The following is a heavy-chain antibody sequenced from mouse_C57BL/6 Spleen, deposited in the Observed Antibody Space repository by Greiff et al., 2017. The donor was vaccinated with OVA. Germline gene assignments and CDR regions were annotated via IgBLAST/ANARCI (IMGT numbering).Heavy chain of an antibody. D-gene: IGHD4-1*01. J-gene: IGHJ4*01. CDR1: GYSITSGYY. Sequence: VQLKESGPGLVKPSQSLSLTCSVTGYSITSGYYWNWIRQFPGNQLEWMGYISYDGSNNYNPSLKNRISITRDTSKNQLFLKLNSMTTEDKATDYCARELGRDYAMDYWGQGTSVTVSS. CDR3: ARELGRDYAMDY. V-gene: IGHV3-6*01. CDR2: ISYDGSN.